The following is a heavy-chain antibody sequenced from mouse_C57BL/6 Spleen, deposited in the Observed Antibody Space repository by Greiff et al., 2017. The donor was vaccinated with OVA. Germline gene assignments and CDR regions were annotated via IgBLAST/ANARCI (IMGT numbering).Heavy chain of an antibody. CDR1: GYTFTSYD. CDR2: IDPENGDT. CDR3: TTLSYYYGSGDY. V-gene: IGHV14-4*01. D-gene: IGHD1-1*01. J-gene: IGHJ2*01. Sequence: VQLQQSGPELVKPGASVKLSCKASGYTFTSYDINWVKQRPEQGLEWIGWIDPENGDTEYASKFQGKATITADTSSNTAYLQLSSLTSEDTAVYYCTTLSYYYGSGDYWGQGTTLTVSS.